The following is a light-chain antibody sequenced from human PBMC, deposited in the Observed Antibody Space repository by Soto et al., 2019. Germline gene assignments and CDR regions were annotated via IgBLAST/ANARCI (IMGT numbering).Light chain of an antibody. CDR2: RAS. Sequence: DIQMTQSPSTLSASVGDRVSITCRASQSMSNCLAWYQQKPGKVPKLLIYRASSLESGVPSRFGGSGSGTVFTLTISSLQPDDFATYYCQQCDSYPVTFGQGTTLEIK. J-gene: IGKJ2*01. CDR1: QSMSNC. V-gene: IGKV1-5*03. CDR3: QQCDSYPVT.